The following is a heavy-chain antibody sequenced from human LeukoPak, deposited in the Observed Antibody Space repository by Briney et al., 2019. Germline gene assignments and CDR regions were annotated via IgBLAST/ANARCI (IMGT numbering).Heavy chain of an antibody. J-gene: IGHJ5*02. Sequence: SETLSLTCTVSGGSVSSGSYYWSWIRQPPGKGLEWIGYIYYSGSTYYNPSLKSRVTISVDTSKNQFSLKLSSVTAADTAVYYCARGYPGYCSGGSCYGLVDPWGQGTLVTVSS. CDR1: GGSVSSGSYY. CDR2: IYYSGST. CDR3: ARGYPGYCSGGSCYGLVDP. D-gene: IGHD2-15*01. V-gene: IGHV4-61*01.